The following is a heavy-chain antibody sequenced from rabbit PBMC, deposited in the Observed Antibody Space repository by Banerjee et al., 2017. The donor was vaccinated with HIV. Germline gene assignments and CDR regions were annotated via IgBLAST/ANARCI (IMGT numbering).Heavy chain of an antibody. CDR3: VRGGFAGYAFARSQFNL. D-gene: IGHD6-1*01. J-gene: IGHJ4*01. V-gene: IGHV1S40*01. CDR2: IYTGSSGNT. Sequence: QSLEESGGDLVKPGASLTLTCTASGFSFSSYWMSWVRQAPGKGLEWIAWIYTGSSGNTYYASWVNGRFTGSSHNAQNTLYLQLNSLTAADTATYFCVRGGFAGYAFARSQFNLWGQGTLVTVS. CDR1: GFSFSSYW.